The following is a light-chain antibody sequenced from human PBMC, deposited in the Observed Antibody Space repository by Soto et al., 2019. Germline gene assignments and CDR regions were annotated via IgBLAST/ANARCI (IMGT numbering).Light chain of an antibody. CDR1: QTVTSY. Sequence: EIVLTQSPGTLSLSPGDIATLSCRASQTVTSYFAWYQQKPGQAPRLLIHGASTRATGIPDRFSGRGSGTDFTLTISGLEPEDFAVYYCQQYGYSPRTFGQGTKVEIK. V-gene: IGKV3-20*01. CDR2: GAS. J-gene: IGKJ1*01. CDR3: QQYGYSPRT.